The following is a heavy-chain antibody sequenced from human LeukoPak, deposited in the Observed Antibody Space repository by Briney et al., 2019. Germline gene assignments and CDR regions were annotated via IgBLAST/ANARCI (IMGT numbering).Heavy chain of an antibody. V-gene: IGHV3-30*03. J-gene: IGHJ3*02. CDR3: ARDYQHIAAAGMANAFDI. Sequence: PGGSLRLSCAASGFTFSSYGMHWVRQAPGKGLEWVAVISYDGSNKYYADSVKGRFTISRDNSKNTLYLQMNSLRAEDTAVYYCARDYQHIAAAGMANAFDIWGQGTMVTVSS. CDR2: ISYDGSNK. D-gene: IGHD6-13*01. CDR1: GFTFSSYG.